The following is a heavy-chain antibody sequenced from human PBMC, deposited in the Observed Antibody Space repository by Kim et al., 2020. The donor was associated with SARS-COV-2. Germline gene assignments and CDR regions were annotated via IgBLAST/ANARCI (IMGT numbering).Heavy chain of an antibody. Sequence: ASVKVSCKASGYTFTSYGISWVRQAPGQGLEWMGWISAYNGNTNYAQKLQGRVTMTTDTSTSTAYMELRSLRSDDTAVYYCARDDTSGSYYYYYYGMDVWGQGTTVTVSS. J-gene: IGHJ6*02. D-gene: IGHD1-26*01. CDR1: GYTFTSYG. CDR2: ISAYNGNT. CDR3: ARDDTSGSYYYYYYGMDV. V-gene: IGHV1-18*04.